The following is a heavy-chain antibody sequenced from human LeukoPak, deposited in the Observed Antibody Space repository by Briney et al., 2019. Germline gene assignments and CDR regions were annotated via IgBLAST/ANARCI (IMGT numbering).Heavy chain of an antibody. V-gene: IGHV4-34*01. CDR3: ARVPDYGDYGWFDP. CDR2: INHSGST. Sequence: SETLSLTCAGYGGSFSGYYWSWIRQPPGKGLEWIGEINHSGSTNYNPSLKSRVTISVDTSKNQFSLKLSSVTAADTAVYYCARVPDYGDYGWFDPWGQGTLVTVSS. CDR1: GGSFSGYY. J-gene: IGHJ5*02. D-gene: IGHD4-17*01.